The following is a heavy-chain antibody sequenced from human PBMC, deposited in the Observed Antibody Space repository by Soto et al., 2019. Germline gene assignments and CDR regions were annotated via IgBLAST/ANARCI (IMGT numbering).Heavy chain of an antibody. D-gene: IGHD2-2*01. V-gene: IGHV3-7*01. J-gene: IGHJ6*02. CDR3: ARDPNIVLVPAALRSYYYYYGMDV. CDR1: GFTFSSYC. Sequence: PVGSLRLSCAASGFTFSSYCMSWVRQAPGKGLEWVANIKQDGSEKYYVDSVKGRFTISRDNAKNSLYLQMNSLRAEDTAVYYCARDPNIVLVPAALRSYYYYYGMDVWGQGTTVTVSS. CDR2: IKQDGSEK.